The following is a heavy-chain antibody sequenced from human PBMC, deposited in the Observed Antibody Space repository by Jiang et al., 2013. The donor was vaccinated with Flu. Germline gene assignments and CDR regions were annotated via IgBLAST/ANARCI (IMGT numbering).Heavy chain of an antibody. Sequence: GAEVKKPGESLRIACKASGYTFTTSWISWVRQMPGKGLEWMGLIDPTDSYSKYSPSFQGHVNISVDTSISTAFLQWSSLKASDTAIYYCARHNGASDHQRSLPGNNWFDPWGQGTLVIVSS. J-gene: IGHJ5*02. V-gene: IGHV5-10-1*01. CDR1: GYTFTTSW. D-gene: IGHD6-13*01. CDR2: IDPTDSYS. CDR3: ARHNGASDHQRSLPGNNWFDP.